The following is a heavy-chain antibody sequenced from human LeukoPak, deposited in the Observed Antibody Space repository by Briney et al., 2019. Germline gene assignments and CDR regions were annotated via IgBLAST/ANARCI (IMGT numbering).Heavy chain of an antibody. CDR2: IKTDGSEK. Sequence: GGSLRLSCEGSGFTFSNYWMGWVRQAPGKGLQWVANIKTDGSEKYYVDSVKGRFTISRDNAKNSLYLQMNSLRAEDTALYYCAKEHSDEAFDIWGQGTMVTVSS. J-gene: IGHJ3*02. CDR1: GFTFSNYW. V-gene: IGHV3-7*01. CDR3: AKEHSDEAFDI.